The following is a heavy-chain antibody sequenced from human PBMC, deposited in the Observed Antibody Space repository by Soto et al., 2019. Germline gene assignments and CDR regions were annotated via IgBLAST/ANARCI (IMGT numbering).Heavy chain of an antibody. CDR3: ATFYSGT. CDR1: GDTFNSQT. D-gene: IGHD1-26*01. V-gene: IGHV1-69*02. J-gene: IGHJ4*02. CDR2: IIPLLDIA. Sequence: QVQLVQSGAEVKKPGSSVRVSCKASGDTFNSQTFSWVRQAPGQGLEWMGRIIPLLDIANFAQKFQGRLTVSADTSTTTAHMELSSLRSEDTAIYYCATFYSGTWGQGTLVTVSA.